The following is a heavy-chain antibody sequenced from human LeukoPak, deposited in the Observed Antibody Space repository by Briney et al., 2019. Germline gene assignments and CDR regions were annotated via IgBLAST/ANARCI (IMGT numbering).Heavy chain of an antibody. J-gene: IGHJ1*01. CDR1: GYTFTSYD. CDR3: ARDFGGSYPAEYFQH. D-gene: IGHD1-26*01. CDR2: IIPIFGTA. V-gene: IGHV1-69*06. Sequence: ASVRVSCKASGYTFTSYDINWVRQATGQGLEWMGGIIPIFGTANYAQKFQGRVTITADKSTSTAYMELSSLRSEDTAVYYCARDFGGSYPAEYFQHWGQGTLVTVSS.